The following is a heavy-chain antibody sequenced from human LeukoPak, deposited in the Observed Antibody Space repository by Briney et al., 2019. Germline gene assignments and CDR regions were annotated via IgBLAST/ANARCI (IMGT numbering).Heavy chain of an antibody. CDR3: AREGYSSSWSYYYYYMDV. CDR2: IYSGGSR. V-gene: IGHV3-53*01. D-gene: IGHD6-13*01. J-gene: IGHJ6*03. CDR1: GFTVSSNY. Sequence: GGSLRLSCAASGFTVSSNYMSWVRQAPGKGLEWVSVIYSGGSRYYADSVKGRFTISRDNSKNTMYLQMNSLRAEDTAVYYCAREGYSSSWSYYYYYMDVWGKGTTVTVSS.